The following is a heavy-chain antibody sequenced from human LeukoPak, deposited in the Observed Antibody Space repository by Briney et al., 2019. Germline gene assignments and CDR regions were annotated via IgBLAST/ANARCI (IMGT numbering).Heavy chain of an antibody. J-gene: IGHJ4*02. CDR1: GDSIISYV. Sequence: SETLSLTCTVSGDSIISYVWSWIRQSPGKGLEWIGYIYYTGTTNYNPSLKSRVTMSVDTSKNQFSLKLSSVTAADTAVYYCARVGDYALKDWGQGTLVTVSS. CDR3: ARVGDYALKD. CDR2: IYYTGTT. D-gene: IGHD3-16*01. V-gene: IGHV4-59*12.